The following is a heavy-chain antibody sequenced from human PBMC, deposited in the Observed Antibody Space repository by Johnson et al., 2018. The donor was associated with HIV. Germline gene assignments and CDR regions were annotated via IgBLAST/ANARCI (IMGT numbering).Heavy chain of an antibody. D-gene: IGHD6-19*01. V-gene: IGHV3-7*01. CDR2: IKQDGREK. CDR3: ARAPHPQWQWLPPGAFDI. J-gene: IGHJ3*02. Sequence: VQLVESGGGVVQPGGSLRLSCAASGFTFSSYWMSWVRQAPGKGLEWVANIKQDGREKYYVDSVKGRFTISRDNAKNSLYLQMNSLRAEDTAVYYCARAPHPQWQWLPPGAFDIWGQGTMVTVSS. CDR1: GFTFSSYW.